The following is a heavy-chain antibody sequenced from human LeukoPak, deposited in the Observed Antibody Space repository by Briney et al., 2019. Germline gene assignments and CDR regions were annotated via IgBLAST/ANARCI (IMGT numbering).Heavy chain of an antibody. Sequence: PGGSLRLSCSASGFSFSDYDMNWFRQAPGKGLEWVSVIYSGGSTNYADSVKGRFTISRDNSKNTLYLHMNSLRAEDTAVYYCIYGYTLDFWGQGTLVTVSS. CDR2: IYSGGST. V-gene: IGHV3-53*01. J-gene: IGHJ4*02. CDR3: IYGYTLDF. D-gene: IGHD5-18*01. CDR1: GFSFSDYD.